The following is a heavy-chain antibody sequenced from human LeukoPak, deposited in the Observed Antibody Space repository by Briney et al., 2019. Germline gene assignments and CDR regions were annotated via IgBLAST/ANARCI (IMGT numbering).Heavy chain of an antibody. CDR1: GYTFTSYD. CDR3: ARGEAPTFQDY. J-gene: IGHJ4*02. CDR2: ISAYNGST. V-gene: IGHV1-18*01. D-gene: IGHD6-6*01. Sequence: ASVKVSCKASGYTFTSYDINWVRQATGQGLEWMGWISAYNGSTNYAQKLQGRVTMTTDTSTSTAYMELRSLRPDDTAVYYCARGEAPTFQDYWGQGTLVTVSS.